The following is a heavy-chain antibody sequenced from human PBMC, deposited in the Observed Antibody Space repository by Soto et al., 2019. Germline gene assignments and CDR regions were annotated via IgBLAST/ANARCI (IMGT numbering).Heavy chain of an antibody. J-gene: IGHJ4*02. D-gene: IGHD2-8*02. Sequence: PSETLSLTRTVSGGSFSSGGYYWSWIRQLPGKGLEWIGYIYYSGSTYYNPSLKSRFTISLDTSKNQFSLKLSSVTAADTAVYYCARATSFSGHHGYWGQGTLVTVS. CDR2: IYYSGST. V-gene: IGHV4-31*03. CDR1: GGSFSSGGYY. CDR3: ARATSFSGHHGY.